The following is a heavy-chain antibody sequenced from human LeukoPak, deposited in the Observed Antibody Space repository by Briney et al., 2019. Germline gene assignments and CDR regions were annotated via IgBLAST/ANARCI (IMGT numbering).Heavy chain of an antibody. Sequence: ASVKVSCKASGYTFTGYYMHWVRQAPGQGLEWMGWINPNSGGTNYAQKFQGRVTMTRDTSISTAYMELSRLRSDDTAVYYCARDESFDDRSFDYWGQGTLVTVSS. CDR2: INPNSGGT. CDR1: GYTFTGYY. D-gene: IGHD3-22*01. V-gene: IGHV1-2*02. CDR3: ARDESFDDRSFDY. J-gene: IGHJ4*02.